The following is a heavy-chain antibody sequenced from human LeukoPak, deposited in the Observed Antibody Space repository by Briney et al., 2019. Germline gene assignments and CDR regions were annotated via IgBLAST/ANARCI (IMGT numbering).Heavy chain of an antibody. CDR3: ARHPYSSSWYPRAYNWFDP. Sequence: PSETLSLTCAVYGGSFSGYYWSWIRQPPGKGLEWIGEINHSGSTNYNPSLKSRVTISVDTSKNQLSLKLSSVTAADTAVYYCARHPYSSSWYPRAYNWFDPWGQGTLVTVSS. J-gene: IGHJ5*02. CDR2: INHSGST. V-gene: IGHV4-34*01. CDR1: GGSFSGYY. D-gene: IGHD6-13*01.